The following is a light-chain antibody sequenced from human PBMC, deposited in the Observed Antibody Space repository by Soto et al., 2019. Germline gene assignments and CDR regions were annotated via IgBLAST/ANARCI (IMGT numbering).Light chain of an antibody. CDR1: SSDVGSYNR. CDR3: NSYTSSNTYV. V-gene: IGLV2-18*02. CDR2: EVN. J-gene: IGLJ1*01. Sequence: QSVLTQPPSVSRSPGQSVTISCTGTSSDVGSYNRVSWYQQPPGTAPKLMIYEVNNRPSGVPDRFSGSKSGNTASLTITGLQAEDEADYYCNSYTSSNTYVFGIGTKVTVL.